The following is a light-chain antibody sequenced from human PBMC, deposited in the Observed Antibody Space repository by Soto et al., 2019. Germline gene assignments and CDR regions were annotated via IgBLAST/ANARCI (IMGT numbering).Light chain of an antibody. CDR1: SSDVGGYNY. CDR3: SSYAGSNAYVV. J-gene: IGLJ2*01. CDR2: EVS. V-gene: IGLV2-8*01. Sequence: QSALTQPPSASGSPGQSVTISCTGTSSDVGGYNYVSWYQQHPGKAPKLMIYEVSKWPSGVPDRFSGSKSGNTASLTVSGLQAEDEADYYCSSYAGSNAYVVFGGGTKLTVL.